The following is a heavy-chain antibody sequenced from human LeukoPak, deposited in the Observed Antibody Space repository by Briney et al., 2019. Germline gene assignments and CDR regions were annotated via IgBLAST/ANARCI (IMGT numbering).Heavy chain of an antibody. CDR1: RYSISNGYY. V-gene: IGHV4-59*08. J-gene: IGHJ4*02. CDR2: IYYSGST. CDR3: ARYGIAAAGVAFDY. D-gene: IGHD6-13*01. Sequence: SESLSLTCTVSRYSISNGYYWSWIRQPPGKGLEWIGYIYYSGSTNYNPSLKSRVTISVDTSKNQFSLKLSSVTAADTAVYYCARYGIAAAGVAFDYWGQGTLVTVSS.